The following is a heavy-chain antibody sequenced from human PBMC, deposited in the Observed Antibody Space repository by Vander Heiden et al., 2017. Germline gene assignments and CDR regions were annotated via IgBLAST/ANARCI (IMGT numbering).Heavy chain of an antibody. V-gene: IGHV3-33*01. CDR3: ARGPNYYDSSGYYYYGMDV. CDR1: GFTFRSYG. D-gene: IGHD3-22*01. CDR2: IWYDGSNK. J-gene: IGHJ6*02. Sequence: QVQLVESGGGVVQPGRSLRLSCAASGFTFRSYGMQWIRKAPGKGLEWVAVIWYDGSNKYYADSVKGRFTISRDNSKNTLYLQMNSLRAEDTAVYYCARGPNYYDSSGYYYYGMDVWGQGTTVTVSS.